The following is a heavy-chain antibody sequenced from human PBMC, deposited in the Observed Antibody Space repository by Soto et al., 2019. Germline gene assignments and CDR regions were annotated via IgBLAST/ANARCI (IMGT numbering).Heavy chain of an antibody. J-gene: IGHJ4*02. V-gene: IGHV1-18*01. CDR3: ARALHPHYFDSSGPFDY. CDR1: GYTFTNFG. D-gene: IGHD3-22*01. Sequence: ASVKVSCKASGYTFTNFGISWVRQAPGQGLEWMGWISSNNGNTHYAQKFQGRVTMTTDTSTDTAYMELRSLRSDDKAVYFCARALHPHYFDSSGPFDYWGQ. CDR2: ISSNNGNT.